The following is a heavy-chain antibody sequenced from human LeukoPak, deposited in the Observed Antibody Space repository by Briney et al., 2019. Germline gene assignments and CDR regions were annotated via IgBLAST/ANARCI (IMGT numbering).Heavy chain of an antibody. J-gene: IGHJ1*01. Sequence: ASVKVSCKASGYTFTGYYMHWVRQAPGQGLEWMGWINPNSGGTNYAQKFQGRVTMTRDTSISTAYMELSRLRSDDTAVYYCARDQFPLGYCSGGSCYRGYFQHWGQGTLVTVSS. CDR3: ARDQFPLGYCSGGSCYRGYFQH. V-gene: IGHV1-2*02. CDR2: INPNSGGT. CDR1: GYTFTGYY. D-gene: IGHD2-15*01.